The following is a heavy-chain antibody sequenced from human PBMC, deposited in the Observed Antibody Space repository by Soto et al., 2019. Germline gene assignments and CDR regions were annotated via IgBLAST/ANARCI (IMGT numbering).Heavy chain of an antibody. J-gene: IGHJ6*02. CDR3: AREAPYHSPGKAAAGGYYYGMDV. Sequence: QVQLVQAGAEVKKPGSSVKFSCRASVGTFSSYAISWVRQAPGQGLEWMGGSIPSFGTANYAQKFPGRVTISADKSTSTAYMELSSLRYEDTAVYCCAREAPYHSPGKAAAGGYYYGMDVWGQGTTVTVSS. CDR1: VGTFSSYA. V-gene: IGHV1-69*06. D-gene: IGHD6-13*01. CDR2: SIPSFGTA.